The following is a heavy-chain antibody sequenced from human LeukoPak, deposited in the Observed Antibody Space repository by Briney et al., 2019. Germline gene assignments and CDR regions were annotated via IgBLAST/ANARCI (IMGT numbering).Heavy chain of an antibody. D-gene: IGHD1-26*01. V-gene: IGHV3-23*01. CDR2: IDGSNGAS. J-gene: IGHJ4*02. CDR3: ARVDSGNYDY. Sequence: GGSLRLSCAPSGFRFSGYVMSWVPQAPGKGLEYVSSIDGSNGASYYADSVKGRFTISRDNSKNTLFLQMNSLRVEDTAVYYCARVDSGNYDYWGQGTLLTVSS. CDR1: GFRFSGYV.